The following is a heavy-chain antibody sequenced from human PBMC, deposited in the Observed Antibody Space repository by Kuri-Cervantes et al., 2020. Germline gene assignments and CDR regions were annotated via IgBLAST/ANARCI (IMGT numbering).Heavy chain of an antibody. V-gene: IGHV3-30*18. Sequence: GGSLRLSCAASGFTFSSYGMHWVRQAPGKGLEWVAVISYDGSNKYYADSVKGRFTISRDNSKNTLYLQMNSLRAEDTAVYYCAKDRGGCSGGSCFLKYYFDYWGQ. D-gene: IGHD2-15*01. J-gene: IGHJ4*02. CDR2: ISYDGSNK. CDR1: GFTFSSYG. CDR3: AKDRGGCSGGSCFLKYYFDY.